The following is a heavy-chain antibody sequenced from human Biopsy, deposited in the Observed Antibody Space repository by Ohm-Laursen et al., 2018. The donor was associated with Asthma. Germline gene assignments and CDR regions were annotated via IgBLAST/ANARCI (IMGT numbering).Heavy chain of an antibody. Sequence: SVKVSCKASGYTFINYAIHWVRQAPGQGLEWLGWISAYNGATNFAQKFQGRFTMTTETSTNTAFMELRRLKSDDSAVYFCARGLGDLDSWGQRSLVIVSS. CDR1: GYTFINYA. V-gene: IGHV1-18*01. CDR2: ISAYNGAT. CDR3: ARGLGDLDS. J-gene: IGHJ4*02. D-gene: IGHD2-21*02.